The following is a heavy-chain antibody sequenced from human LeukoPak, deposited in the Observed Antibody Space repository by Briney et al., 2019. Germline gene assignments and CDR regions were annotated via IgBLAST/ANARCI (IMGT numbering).Heavy chain of an antibody. CDR2: INSDGSEG. V-gene: IGHV3-7*01. D-gene: IGHD6-19*01. CDR3: ARDLVGQWLVQVYYYYYGMDV. Sequence: GGSLRLSCAVSGFTFSGFWMSWSRQAPGKGLEWVASINSDGSEGYYADVVKGRFTISRDNAKNSLYLQMNSLRAEDTAVYYCARDLVGQWLVQVYYYYYGMDVWGQGTTVTVSS. J-gene: IGHJ6*02. CDR1: GFTFSGFW.